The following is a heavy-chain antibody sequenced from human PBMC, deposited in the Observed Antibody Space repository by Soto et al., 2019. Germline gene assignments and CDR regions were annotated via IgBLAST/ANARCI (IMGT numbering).Heavy chain of an antibody. CDR2: ISAYNGNT. J-gene: IGHJ3*02. CDR1: GYTFTSYG. V-gene: IGHV1-18*01. D-gene: IGHD6-19*01. CDR3: ARDQGSGWYSAFDI. Sequence: GASVKVSCKASGYTFTSYGISWVRQAPGQGLEWMGWISAYNGNTNYAQKLQGRVTMTTDTSTSTAYMELSSLRSEDTAVYYCARDQGSGWYSAFDIWGQGTMVTVSS.